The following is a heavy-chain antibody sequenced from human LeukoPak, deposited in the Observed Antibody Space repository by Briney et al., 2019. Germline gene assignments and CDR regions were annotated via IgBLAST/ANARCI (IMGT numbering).Heavy chain of an antibody. CDR2: INHSGST. V-gene: IGHV4-34*01. CDR1: GGSISSYY. J-gene: IGHJ5*02. Sequence: PSETLSLTCTVSGGSISSYYWSWIRQPPGKGLEWIGEINHSGSTNYNPSLKSRVTISVDTSKNQFSLKPSSVTAADTAVYYCARGSYYDFWSGYYGESNWFDPWGQGTLVTVSS. D-gene: IGHD3-3*01. CDR3: ARGSYYDFWSGYYGESNWFDP.